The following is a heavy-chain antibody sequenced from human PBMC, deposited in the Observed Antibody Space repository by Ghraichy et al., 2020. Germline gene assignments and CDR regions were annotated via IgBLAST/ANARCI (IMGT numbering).Heavy chain of an antibody. V-gene: IGHV3-21*01. CDR3: ARDISPVLQFLGSMDV. D-gene: IGHD3-3*01. J-gene: IGHJ6*02. CDR2: ISSTSRYI. Sequence: GGSLRLSCAASGFTFSSTSMNWVRQAPGRGLEWVSSISSTSRYIYYIDSLKGRFTISRDNAKNSLYLQMNSLRAEDTAVYYCARDISPVLQFLGSMDVWGQGTTVIVSS. CDR1: GFTFSSTS.